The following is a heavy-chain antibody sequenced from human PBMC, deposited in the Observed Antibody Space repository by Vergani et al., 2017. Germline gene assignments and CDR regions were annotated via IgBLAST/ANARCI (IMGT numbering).Heavy chain of an antibody. J-gene: IGHJ6*02. D-gene: IGHD4-17*01. Sequence: EVQLVESGGGLVQPGGSLRLSCAASGFTFSSYSMNWVRQAPGKGLEWVSSIRSSSSYIYYADSVKGRFTISRDNAKNSLYLQMNSLRAEDTAVYYCARDFQEVTTYYYYGMDVWGQGTTVTVSS. CDR1: GFTFSSYS. CDR3: ARDFQEVTTYYYYGMDV. CDR2: IRSSSSYI. V-gene: IGHV3-21*01.